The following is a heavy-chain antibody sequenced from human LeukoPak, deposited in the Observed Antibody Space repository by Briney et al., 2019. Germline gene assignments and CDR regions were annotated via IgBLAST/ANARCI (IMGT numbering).Heavy chain of an antibody. J-gene: IGHJ4*02. V-gene: IGHV3-53*01. CDR3: AIPQNGYSSSSHPFDY. CDR1: GFSVSSNY. CDR2: IYSAGST. D-gene: IGHD6-13*01. Sequence: GGSLRLSCAASGFSVSSNYMSWVRQAPGKGLEWVSIIYSAGSTYYTDSVKGRFTISRDTSKNTLYLQMNSLRAEDTAVYYCAIPQNGYSSSSHPFDYWGQGTLVTVSP.